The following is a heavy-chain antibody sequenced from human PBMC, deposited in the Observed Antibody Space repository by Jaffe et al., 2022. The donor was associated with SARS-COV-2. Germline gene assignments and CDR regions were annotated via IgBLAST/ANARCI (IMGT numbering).Heavy chain of an antibody. CDR2: ISSSSSTI. V-gene: IGHV3-48*01. D-gene: IGHD3-22*01. J-gene: IGHJ4*02. CDR1: GFTFSSYS. Sequence: EVQLVESGGGLVQPGGSLRLSCAASGFTFSSYSMNWVRQAPGKGLEWVSYISSSSSTIYYADSVKGRFTISRDNAKNSLYLQMNSLRAEDTAVYYCARDTYYYDSTHSSPRFDYWGQGTLVTVSS. CDR3: ARDTYYYDSTHSSPRFDY.